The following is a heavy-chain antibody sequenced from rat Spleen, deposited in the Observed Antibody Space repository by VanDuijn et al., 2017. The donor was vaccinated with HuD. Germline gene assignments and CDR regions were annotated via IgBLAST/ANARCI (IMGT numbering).Heavy chain of an antibody. Sequence: EVQLVESDGGLVQPGRSLKLSCAASGFTFSDYYMAWVRQAPKKGLEWVASISYEGSSTYYGDSVKGRFTISRDIAKSTLYLQMDSLRSEDTATYYCARRHYGYTDYFDSWGQGVMVTVSS. CDR1: GFTFSDYY. CDR2: ISYEGSST. J-gene: IGHJ2*01. D-gene: IGHD1-9*01. V-gene: IGHV5-22*01. CDR3: ARRHYGYTDYFDS.